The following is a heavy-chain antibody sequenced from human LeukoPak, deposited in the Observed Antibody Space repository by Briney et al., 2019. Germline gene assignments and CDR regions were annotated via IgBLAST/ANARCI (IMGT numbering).Heavy chain of an antibody. CDR1: GYTFTGYY. CDR3: ARDLAPGDTAMAHYYYYGMDV. CDR2: INPNSGGT. J-gene: IGHJ6*02. Sequence: GASVKVSCKASGYTFTGYYMHWVRQAPGQGLEWMGWINPNSGGTNYAQKVQGRVTMTRDTSISTAYMELSRLRSDDTAVYYCARDLAPGDTAMAHYYYYGMDVWGQGATVTVSS. D-gene: IGHD5-18*01. V-gene: IGHV1-2*02.